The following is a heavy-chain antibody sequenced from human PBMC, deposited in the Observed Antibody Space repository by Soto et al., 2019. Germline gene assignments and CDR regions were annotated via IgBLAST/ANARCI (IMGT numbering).Heavy chain of an antibody. D-gene: IGHD5-18*01. Sequence: PSETLSLTCTVSGGSISSSSYYWGWIRQPPGKGLEWIGSIYYSGSTYYNPSLKSRVTISVDTSKNQFSLKLSSVTAADTAVYYCATHVDTAMVYYYYYYGMDVWGQGTTVT. J-gene: IGHJ6*02. CDR2: IYYSGST. CDR3: ATHVDTAMVYYYYYYGMDV. CDR1: GGSISSSSYY. V-gene: IGHV4-39*01.